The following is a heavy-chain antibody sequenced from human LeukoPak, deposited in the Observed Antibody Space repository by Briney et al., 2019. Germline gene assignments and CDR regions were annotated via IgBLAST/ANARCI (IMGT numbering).Heavy chain of an antibody. J-gene: IGHJ4*02. CDR2: ISLTGQT. CDR3: ARWPSGYKYGLSDC. Sequence: SGTLSLTCGVSGGSISSTDWWSWGRQSPGQGPEWIGEISLTGQTNYNPSLKSRVTISVDTSKNQFSLKLSSVTAADTAVYYCARWPSGYKYGLSDCWGPRTLVTVSS. V-gene: IGHV4-4*02. D-gene: IGHD5-18*01. CDR1: GGSISSTDW.